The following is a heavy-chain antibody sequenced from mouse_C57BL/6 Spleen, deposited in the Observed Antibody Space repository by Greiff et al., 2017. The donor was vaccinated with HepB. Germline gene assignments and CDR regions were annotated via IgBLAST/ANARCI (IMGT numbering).Heavy chain of an antibody. J-gene: IGHJ2*01. CDR2: INPNNGGT. Sequence: VQLKESGPELVKPGASVKIPCKASGYTFTDYNMDWVKQSHGKSLEWIGDINPNNGGTIYNQKFKGKATLTVDKSSSTAYMELRSLTSEDTAVYYCARVYYGSSYVGYYFDYWGQGTTLTVSS. CDR1: GYTFTDYN. V-gene: IGHV1-18*01. CDR3: ARVYYGSSYVGYYFDY. D-gene: IGHD1-1*01.